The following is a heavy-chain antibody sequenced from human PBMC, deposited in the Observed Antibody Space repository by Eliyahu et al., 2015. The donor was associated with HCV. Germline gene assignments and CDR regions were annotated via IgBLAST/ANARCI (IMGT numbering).Heavy chain of an antibody. V-gene: IGHV1-69*04. J-gene: IGHJ5*02. CDR3: AREVYCSGDSCLNWFDP. Sequence: QVQLVQSGAEVKKPGSSVKVSCKASGGTFSSYAISWVRQAPGQGLAWMGRIIPILGITDYAQRFQGRVTITADKSTSTAYMELSSLRSEDTAVYYCAREVYCSGDSCLNWFDPWGQGTLVTVSS. D-gene: IGHD2-15*01. CDR2: IIPILGIT. CDR1: GGTFSSYA.